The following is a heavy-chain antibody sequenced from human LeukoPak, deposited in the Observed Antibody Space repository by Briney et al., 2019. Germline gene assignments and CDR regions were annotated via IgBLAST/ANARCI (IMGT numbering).Heavy chain of an antibody. CDR3: ARDQAGCSGGSCGDAFDI. J-gene: IGHJ3*02. CDR2: ISGSGGST. D-gene: IGHD2-15*01. CDR1: RFTFSSYS. Sequence: GGSLRLSCAASRFTFSSYSMNWVRQAPGKGLEWVSAISGSGGSTSYADSAKGRFTISRDNSKNKLYLQMNSLRAADTAVYYCARDQAGCSGGSCGDAFDIWGEGTMVTVSS. V-gene: IGHV3-23*01.